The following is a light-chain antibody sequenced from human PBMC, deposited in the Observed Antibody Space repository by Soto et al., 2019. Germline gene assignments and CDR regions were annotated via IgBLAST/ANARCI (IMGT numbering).Light chain of an antibody. CDR3: QLYNSYSGT. CDR1: QSISSW. Sequence: DIQMTQSPSTLSASVGDRVTITCRASQSISSWLAWYQQKPGKAPKLLIYDASSLESGVPSRFSGSGSGTEFTLTISSLQPDDFATYYCQLYNSYSGTFGQGTKV. J-gene: IGKJ1*01. CDR2: DAS. V-gene: IGKV1-5*01.